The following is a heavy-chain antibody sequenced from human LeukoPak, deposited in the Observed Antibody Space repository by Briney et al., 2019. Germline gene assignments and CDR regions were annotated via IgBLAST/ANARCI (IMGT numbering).Heavy chain of an antibody. CDR2: ISYDGSNK. D-gene: IGHD6-13*01. V-gene: IGHV3-30*03. CDR1: GLTFSSYG. J-gene: IGHJ3*02. Sequence: GGSLRLSCAASGLTFSSYGMHWVRQAPGKGLEWVAVISYDGSNKYYADSVKGRFTISRDNSKNTLYLQMNSLRAEDTAVYYCASEGIAAAADIWGQGTMVTVSS. CDR3: ASEGIAAAADI.